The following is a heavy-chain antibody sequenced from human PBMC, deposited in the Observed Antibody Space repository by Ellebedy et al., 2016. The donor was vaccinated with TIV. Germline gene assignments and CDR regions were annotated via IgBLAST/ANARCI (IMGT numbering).Heavy chain of an antibody. J-gene: IGHJ4*02. CDR3: ASNRSGWYAQRRKDFALDY. CDR2: IYHSGST. V-gene: IGHV4-59*01. Sequence: MPSETLSLTCAVYGGSFSSYYWSWIRQPPGKGLEWFGYIYHSGSTNYNPSLKSRVTISVDTSKNQFSLKLSSVTDADTAVYYCASNRSGWYAQRRKDFALDYWGQGTLVTVSS. CDR1: GGSFSSYY. D-gene: IGHD6-19*01.